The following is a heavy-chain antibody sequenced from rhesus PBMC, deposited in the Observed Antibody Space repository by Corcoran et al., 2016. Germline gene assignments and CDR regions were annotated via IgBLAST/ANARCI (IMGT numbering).Heavy chain of an antibody. V-gene: IGHV4-165*01. Sequence: QVQLQESGPGLVKPSETLSLTCAVSGGSFSGYYWGWIRPPPGKGLEWIGYISGRTGSTDDNPSLKRRVTMSPDTSKNQFSLKVTSVTAADTAVYYCARESLGAFDFWGQVLRVTVSS. CDR2: ISGRTGST. J-gene: IGHJ3*01. CDR3: ARESLGAFDF. CDR1: GGSFSGYY. D-gene: IGHD3-34*01.